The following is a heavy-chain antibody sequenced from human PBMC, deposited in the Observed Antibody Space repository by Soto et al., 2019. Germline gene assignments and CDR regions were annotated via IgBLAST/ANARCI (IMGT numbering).Heavy chain of an antibody. CDR3: GSVGYCSSTNCLFYYYHYGMDV. J-gene: IGHJ6*02. D-gene: IGHD2-2*03. V-gene: IGHV1-69*13. CDR2: IIPIFGTT. Sequence: ASVKVSCKASGGTFSSHAISWVRQAPGRGLEWMGGIIPIFGTTNYAQNFRARVTITADESTSTAYMELSSLTSEDTAVYYCGSVGYCSSTNCLFYYYHYGMDVWGQGTTVTVSS. CDR1: GGTFSSHA.